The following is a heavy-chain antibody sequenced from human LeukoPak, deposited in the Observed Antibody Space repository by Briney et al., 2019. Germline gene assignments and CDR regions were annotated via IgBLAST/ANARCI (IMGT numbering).Heavy chain of an antibody. CDR3: ARDPSGSYSKDAFDI. CDR1: GYTFTGYY. D-gene: IGHD1-26*01. Sequence: ASVKVSCKASGYTFTGYYMHWVRQAPGQGLEWMGWINPNSGGTNYAQKFQGRVTMTRDTSISTAYMELSRLRSDDTAVYYCARDPSGSYSKDAFDIWGRGTMVTVSS. J-gene: IGHJ3*02. CDR2: INPNSGGT. V-gene: IGHV1-2*02.